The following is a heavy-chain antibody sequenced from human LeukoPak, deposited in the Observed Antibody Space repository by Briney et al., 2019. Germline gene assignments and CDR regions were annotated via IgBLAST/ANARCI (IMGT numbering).Heavy chain of an antibody. J-gene: IGHJ6*02. Sequence: ASVKVSCKASGYTFPDYYIQWVRQAPGQGLEWMGWINPNSGGTNSAQKFQGRVTMTRDTSISTAYMELSRLTSDDTAVYYCARDHCSGIKCYEDYYYGLDVWGQGTTVTVSS. V-gene: IGHV1-2*02. CDR3: ARDHCSGIKCYEDYYYGLDV. D-gene: IGHD2-15*01. CDR1: GYTFPDYY. CDR2: INPNSGGT.